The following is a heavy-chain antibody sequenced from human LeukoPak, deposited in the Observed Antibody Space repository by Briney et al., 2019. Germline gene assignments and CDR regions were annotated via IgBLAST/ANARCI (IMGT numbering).Heavy chain of an antibody. CDR1: GFTVSSNY. D-gene: IGHD3-10*01. J-gene: IGHJ4*02. CDR3: AKDQSRDYGSGSYFRGVFGY. V-gene: IGHV3-53*01. CDR2: IYSGGRT. Sequence: GGSLRLSCAASGFTVSSNYMTWVRQAQGQGPEWVSVIYSGGRTYYADSVKGRFTISRDNSKNTLFLQMNSLRVEDTAVYYCAKDQSRDYGSGSYFRGVFGYWGQGTLVPVSS.